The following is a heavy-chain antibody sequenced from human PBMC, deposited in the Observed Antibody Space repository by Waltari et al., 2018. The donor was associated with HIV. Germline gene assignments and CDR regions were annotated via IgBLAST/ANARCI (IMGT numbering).Heavy chain of an antibody. CDR2: ISGNGGSR. Sequence: EVPLLESGGQLVQPGGSLRLSCAASGLSFCMYDLTCVRQAPGKGLECVSVISGNGGSRYYADSVKGRFTISRDNSKNTIFLQMNNLRAEDAAVYYCARKIWTRKSGYLHGMDVWGQGTTVTVSS. CDR1: GLSFCMYD. J-gene: IGHJ6*02. V-gene: IGHV3-23*01. D-gene: IGHD3-3*01. CDR3: ARKIWTRKSGYLHGMDV.